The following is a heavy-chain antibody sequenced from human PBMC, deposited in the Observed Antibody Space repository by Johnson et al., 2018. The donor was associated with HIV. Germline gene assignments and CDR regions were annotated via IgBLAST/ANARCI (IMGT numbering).Heavy chain of an antibody. CDR1: GFTFSSYG. CDR2: IWYDGSNK. CDR3: AKGGSLTQDAPFDI. V-gene: IGHV3-33*06. J-gene: IGHJ3*02. Sequence: QVQLVESGGGVVQPGRSLRLSCAASGFTFSSYGMHWVRQAPGTGLEWVAVIWYDGSNKYYAASVKGRFTISRDNSKNTLYLQMNSLRAEDTAVYYCAKGGSLTQDAPFDIWGQGTMVTVSS. D-gene: IGHD1-14*01.